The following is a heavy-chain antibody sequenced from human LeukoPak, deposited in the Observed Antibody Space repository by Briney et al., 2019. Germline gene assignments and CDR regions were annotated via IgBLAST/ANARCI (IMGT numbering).Heavy chain of an antibody. J-gene: IGHJ4*02. CDR3: ARQSISGSSLSYFDY. V-gene: IGHV4-59*01. D-gene: IGHD3-22*01. Sequence: AETLSLTCTVSGGSISSYYWSWIRQPPGKGLERIGNIYDSGSTNYNPSLKSRLTISVDTSKNQCSFKLSSVTAADTAVYYCARQSISGSSLSYFDYWGQGTLVNVSS. CDR2: IYDSGST. CDR1: GGSISSYY.